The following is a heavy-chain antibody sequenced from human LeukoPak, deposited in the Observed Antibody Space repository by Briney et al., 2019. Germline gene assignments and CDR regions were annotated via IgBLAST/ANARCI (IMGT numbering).Heavy chain of an antibody. Sequence: GGSLRLSCAASGFSFSTPPMSWVRQPPGKGLEWVSAMNNGPGATFYRDSVRGRFTISRDNSKNTLYLQMNSLRVEDTAMYYCAKIRYGGDVFDMWGQGTMVTVSS. J-gene: IGHJ3*02. CDR1: GFSFSTPP. CDR3: AKIRYGGDVFDM. CDR2: MNNGPGAT. V-gene: IGHV3-23*01. D-gene: IGHD4-23*01.